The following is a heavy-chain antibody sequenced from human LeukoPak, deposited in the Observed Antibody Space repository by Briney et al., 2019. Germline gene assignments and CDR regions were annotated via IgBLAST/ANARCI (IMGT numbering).Heavy chain of an antibody. CDR1: GYSFTGYY. D-gene: IGHD2-2*01. V-gene: IGHV1-2*02. Sequence: ASVKVSCKASGYSFTGYYMHWVRQAPGQGLEWMGWINPYSGATNFAQKFQGRVTMTRDTSISTAYMELSRLTSGDTAVYYCARDPKSQLLLDYWGQGTLVTVSS. CDR2: INPYSGAT. J-gene: IGHJ4*02. CDR3: ARDPKSQLLLDY.